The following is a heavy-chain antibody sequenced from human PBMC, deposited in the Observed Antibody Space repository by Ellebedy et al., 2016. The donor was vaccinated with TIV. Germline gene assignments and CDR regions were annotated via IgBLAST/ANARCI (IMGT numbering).Heavy chain of an antibody. J-gene: IGHJ6*02. V-gene: IGHV3-21*01. CDR3: AKDFTVTGYYYYGMDV. CDR2: ISSSSSYI. Sequence: GGSLRLXXAASGFTFSSYSMNWVRQAPGKGLEWVSSISSSSSYIYYAVSVKGRFTISRDNAKNSLYLQMNSLRAEDTAVYYCAKDFTVTGYYYYGMDVWGQGTTVTVSS. D-gene: IGHD4-11*01. CDR1: GFTFSSYS.